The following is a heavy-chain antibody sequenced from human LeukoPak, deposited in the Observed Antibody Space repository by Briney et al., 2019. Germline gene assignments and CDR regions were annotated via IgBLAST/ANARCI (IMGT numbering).Heavy chain of an antibody. V-gene: IGHV3-7*01. J-gene: IGHJ4*02. Sequence: GGSLRLSCAASGFAFSTYWMSWVRQAPGKGLEWVANIKQDGSEKYYVDSVKGRFTISRDNAKNSLYLQMNSLRAEDTAVYYCASIPRGDYFDYWGQGTLVTVSS. D-gene: IGHD2-2*02. CDR3: ASIPRGDYFDY. CDR2: IKQDGSEK. CDR1: GFAFSTYW.